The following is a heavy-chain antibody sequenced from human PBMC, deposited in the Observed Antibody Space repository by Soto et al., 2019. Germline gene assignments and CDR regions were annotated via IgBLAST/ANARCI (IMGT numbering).Heavy chain of an antibody. D-gene: IGHD6-19*01. J-gene: IGHJ3*02. CDR3: ARVAYSSGWWGDAFNI. V-gene: IGHV1-18*01. CDR1: GYTFTSYG. Sequence: GASVKFSCKASGYTFTSYGISWVRQAPGQGLEWMGWISAYNGNTNYAQKLQGRVTMTTDTSTSTAYMELRSLRSDDTAVYYCARVAYSSGWWGDAFNIWGQGTMVTVSS. CDR2: ISAYNGNT.